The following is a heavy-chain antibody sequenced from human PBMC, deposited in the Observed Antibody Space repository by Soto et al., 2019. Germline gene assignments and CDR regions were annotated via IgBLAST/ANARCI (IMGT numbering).Heavy chain of an antibody. Sequence: GGSLRLSCAASGFTFSSYSMNWVRQAPGKGLEWVSSISSSSSYIYYADSVKGRFTISRDNAKNSLYLQMNSLRAEDTAVHYCARPYDSSGYYYVGDAFDIWGQGTMVTVS. V-gene: IGHV3-21*01. CDR3: ARPYDSSGYYYVGDAFDI. D-gene: IGHD3-22*01. CDR1: GFTFSSYS. J-gene: IGHJ3*02. CDR2: ISSSSSYI.